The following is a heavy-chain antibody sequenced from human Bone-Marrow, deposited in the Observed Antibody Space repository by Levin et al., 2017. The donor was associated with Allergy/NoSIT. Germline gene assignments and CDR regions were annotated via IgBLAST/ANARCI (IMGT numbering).Heavy chain of an antibody. CDR2: IYHSGST. Sequence: SETLSLTCAVSGGSISSGGYSWSWIRQPPGKGLEWIGYIYHSGSTYYNPSLKSRVTISVDRSKNQFSLKLSSVTAADTAVYYCARGDGSGGSCYGFVRYFDLWGRGTLVTVSS. CDR3: ARGDGSGGSCYGFVRYFDL. J-gene: IGHJ2*01. D-gene: IGHD2-15*01. V-gene: IGHV4-30-2*01. CDR1: GGSISSGGYS.